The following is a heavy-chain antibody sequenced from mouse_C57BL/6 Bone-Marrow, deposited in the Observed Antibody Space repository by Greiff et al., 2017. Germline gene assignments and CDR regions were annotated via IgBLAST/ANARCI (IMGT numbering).Heavy chain of an antibody. CDR1: GFTFTDYG. J-gene: IGHJ4*01. CDR2: ICSGSSTI. Sequence: EVQVVQSGGGLVKPGGSLKLSCAASGFTFTDYGIHWVRQAPGKGLEWVGYICSGSSTIYYADTVKGRFTITGDNAKNTQLLQISSLRSEASAMYYSAVPLIRGRYYYAIDYWGQGTSVTVSS. D-gene: IGHD6-1*01. V-gene: IGHV5-17*01. CDR3: AVPLIRGRYYYAIDY.